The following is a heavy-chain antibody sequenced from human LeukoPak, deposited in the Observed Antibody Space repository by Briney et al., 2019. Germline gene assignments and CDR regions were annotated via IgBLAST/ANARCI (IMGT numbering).Heavy chain of an antibody. J-gene: IGHJ6*02. D-gene: IGHD2-2*01. CDR2: INAGNGNT. Sequence: GASVKVSCKASGYTFTSYAMHWVRQAPGQRLEWMGWINAGNGNTEYSQKFQGRVIITRDTSASTAYMELSSLRSEDTAVYYCARESVVGYYYGMDVWGQGTTVTVSS. V-gene: IGHV1-3*01. CDR1: GYTFTSYA. CDR3: ARESVVGYYYGMDV.